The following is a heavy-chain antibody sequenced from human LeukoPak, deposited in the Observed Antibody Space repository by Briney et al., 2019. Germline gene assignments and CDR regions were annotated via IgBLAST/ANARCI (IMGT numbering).Heavy chain of an antibody. J-gene: IGHJ4*02. D-gene: IGHD3-9*01. CDR3: ARGPDFDWYYYFDY. Sequence: SETLSLTCTVSGGPISSYYWSWIRQPPGKGLEWIGYIYYSGSTNYNPSLKSRVTISEDTSKNQFSLKLSSVPAADTAVYYCARGPDFDWYYYFDYWGQGTLVTVSS. CDR1: GGPISSYY. V-gene: IGHV4-59*08. CDR2: IYYSGST.